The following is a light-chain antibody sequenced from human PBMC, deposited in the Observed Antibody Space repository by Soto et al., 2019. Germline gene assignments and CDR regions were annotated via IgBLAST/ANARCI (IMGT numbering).Light chain of an antibody. CDR3: SSYTSSSTLYV. J-gene: IGLJ1*01. V-gene: IGLV2-14*01. CDR2: EVS. Sequence: QSVLTQPASVSGSPGRSITISCTGTRSDVGGYKYVSWYQQHPGKAPKLMIYEVSNRPSGVSNRFSGSKSGNTASLTISGLQAEDEADYYCSSYTSSSTLYVFGTGTKVTV. CDR1: RSDVGGYKY.